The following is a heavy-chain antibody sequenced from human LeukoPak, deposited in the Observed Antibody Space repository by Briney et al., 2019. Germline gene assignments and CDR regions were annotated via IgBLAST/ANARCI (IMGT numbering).Heavy chain of an antibody. D-gene: IGHD2-2*01. CDR2: ISAYNGNT. CDR1: GYTFTSYG. V-gene: IGHV1-18*01. CDR3: ARDIVVVPAAGFDP. Sequence: GASVKVSCKASGYTFTSYGISWVRQAPGQGHEWMGWISAYNGNTNYAQKLQGRVTMTTDTSTSTAYMELRSLRSDDTAVYYCARDIVVVPAAGFDPWGQGTLVTVSS. J-gene: IGHJ5*02.